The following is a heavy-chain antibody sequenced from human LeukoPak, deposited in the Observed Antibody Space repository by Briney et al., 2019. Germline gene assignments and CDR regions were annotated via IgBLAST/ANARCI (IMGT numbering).Heavy chain of an antibody. D-gene: IGHD3-22*01. CDR3: ARDSRYYYDSSGYDNWFDP. CDR2: LSNIGGST. J-gene: IGHJ5*02. CDR1: GFTFTNYD. Sequence: GGSLRLSCAASGFTFTNYDMTWVRQAPGKGLEWVSGLSNIGGSTYYADSVKGRYTISRDNSKNTLYLQMNSLRAEDTAVYYCARDSRYYYDSSGYDNWFDPWGQGTLVTVSS. V-gene: IGHV3-23*01.